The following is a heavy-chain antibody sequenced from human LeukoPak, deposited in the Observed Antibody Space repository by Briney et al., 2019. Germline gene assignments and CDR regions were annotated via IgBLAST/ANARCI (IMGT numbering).Heavy chain of an antibody. CDR2: ISTSGTI. D-gene: IGHD4-23*01. J-gene: IGHJ4*02. Sequence: GGFLRLSCAASGFTFSTSSFNWVRQAPGKGLEWISYISTSGTINYADSVRGRFTISRDNAKSSLSLQMNSLRAEDTAVYYCARDLDYGGRGLDSWGQGTLVIVSS. CDR3: ARDLDYGGRGLDS. CDR1: GFTFSTSS. V-gene: IGHV3-48*04.